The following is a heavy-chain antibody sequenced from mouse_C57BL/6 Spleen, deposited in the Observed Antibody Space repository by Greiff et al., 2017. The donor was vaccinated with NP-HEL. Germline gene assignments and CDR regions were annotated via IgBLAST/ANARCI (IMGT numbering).Heavy chain of an antibody. CDR1: GYTFTSYW. J-gene: IGHJ4*01. Sequence: QVQLQQPGAELVKPGASVKLSCKASGYTFTSYWMQWVKQRPGQGLEWIGEIDPSDSYTNYNQKFKGKATLTVDTSSSTAYMQLSSLTSEDSAVYYCARREMVNETMDYWGQGTSVTVSS. CDR3: ARREMVNETMDY. D-gene: IGHD2-3*01. CDR2: IDPSDSYT. V-gene: IGHV1-50*01.